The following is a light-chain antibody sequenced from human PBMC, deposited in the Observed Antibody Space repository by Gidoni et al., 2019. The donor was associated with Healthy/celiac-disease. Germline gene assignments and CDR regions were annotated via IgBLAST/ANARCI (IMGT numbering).Light chain of an antibody. V-gene: IGKV1-39*01. Sequence: DIQMTQSPSSLSASVGDRVTITCRASQSISSYLNWYQQKPGKAPKLLIYAASSLQSGVPSRFSGSGSETDFTLTIISLQPEDFATYYCQQSYSTPRITFGPGTKVDIK. J-gene: IGKJ3*01. CDR2: AAS. CDR1: QSISSY. CDR3: QQSYSTPRIT.